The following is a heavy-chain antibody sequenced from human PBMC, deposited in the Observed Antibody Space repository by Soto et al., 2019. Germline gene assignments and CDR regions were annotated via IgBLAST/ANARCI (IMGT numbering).Heavy chain of an antibody. V-gene: IGHV3-21*01. J-gene: IGHJ4*02. CDR2: ISKSDYT. Sequence: PGGSLRLSCTVSGFAFNNYGINWVRQAPGKGLEWVSSISKSDYTYYSDSVKGRFTISRDNAKNSVSLQMNTLRVEDTAVYYCARAPGRAGIILFDYWGQGTLVTVSS. D-gene: IGHD3-16*02. CDR1: GFAFNNYG. CDR3: ARAPGRAGIILFDY.